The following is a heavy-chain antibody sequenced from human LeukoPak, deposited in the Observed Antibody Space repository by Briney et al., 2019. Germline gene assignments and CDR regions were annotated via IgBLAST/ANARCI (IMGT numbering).Heavy chain of an antibody. D-gene: IGHD3-22*01. V-gene: IGHV3-9*01. CDR1: GFTFDDYA. CDR3: AKGNHYYDSSGFPEY. J-gene: IGHJ4*02. Sequence: PGRSLRLSCTASGFTFDDYAMHWVRQAPGKGLEWVSGISWNSGSIGYADPVKGRFTISRDNAKNSLYLQMNSLGAEDTALYYCAKGNHYYDSSGFPEYWGQGTLVTVSS. CDR2: ISWNSGSI.